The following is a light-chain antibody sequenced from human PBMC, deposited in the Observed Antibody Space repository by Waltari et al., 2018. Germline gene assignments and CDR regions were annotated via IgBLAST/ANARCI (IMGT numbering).Light chain of an antibody. CDR3: SSYTSSATYV. J-gene: IGLJ1*01. CDR1: TSDVGGYNF. CDR2: DVN. Sequence: QSALTQPASVSGSPGQSITISCTGTTSDVGGYNFVSWYQQHPGIAPKLMIYDVNKRPSEFSNRVSGSKSGNTASLTISGLQAEDEADYYCSSYTSSATYVFGAGTKVTVL. V-gene: IGLV2-14*01.